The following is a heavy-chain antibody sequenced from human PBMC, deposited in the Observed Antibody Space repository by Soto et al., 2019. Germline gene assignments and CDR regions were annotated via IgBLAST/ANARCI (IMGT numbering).Heavy chain of an antibody. V-gene: IGHV3-30-3*01. CDR1: GFSFSISP. CDR3: ARDPKTTGGQHWAFNYFDS. Sequence: PGGSLRLSCAASGFSFSISPMHWVRQAPGKGPEWVALISYDGTNKFYAGSVKGRFTISRDNSKSTLYLHVDSLRPEDAAVYYCARDPKTTGGQHWAFNYFDSWGQGXLVTVPS. D-gene: IGHD2-8*02. CDR2: ISYDGTNK. J-gene: IGHJ4*02.